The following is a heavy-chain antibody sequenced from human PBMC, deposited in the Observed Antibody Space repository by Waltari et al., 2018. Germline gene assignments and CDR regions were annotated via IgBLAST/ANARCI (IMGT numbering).Heavy chain of an antibody. CDR3: ASRGDFSGYSGPFDY. Sequence: QVQLVQSGAEVKKPGSSVKVSCKASGGTFSSYATSWVRRAPGQGLEWMGGIIPIFGTANYAQKFQGRVTITADESTSTAYMELSSLRSEDTAVYYCASRGDFSGYSGPFDYWGQGTLVTVSS. J-gene: IGHJ4*02. D-gene: IGHD3-22*01. CDR2: IIPIFGTA. V-gene: IGHV1-69*01. CDR1: GGTFSSYA.